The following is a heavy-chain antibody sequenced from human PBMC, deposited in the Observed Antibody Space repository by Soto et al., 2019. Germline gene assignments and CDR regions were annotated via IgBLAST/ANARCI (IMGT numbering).Heavy chain of an antibody. V-gene: IGHV3-48*02. D-gene: IGHD3-22*01. Sequence: VQLVESGGGVVQPGRSLRLSCAASGFTFSSYSMNWVRQAPGKGLEWVSYISSSSSTIYYADSVKGRFTISRDNAKNSLYLQMNSLRDEDTAVYYCARDLSSYYYNSSGYYYFDYWGQGTLVTVSS. CDR3: ARDLSSYYYNSSGYYYFDY. J-gene: IGHJ4*02. CDR1: GFTFSSYS. CDR2: ISSSSSTI.